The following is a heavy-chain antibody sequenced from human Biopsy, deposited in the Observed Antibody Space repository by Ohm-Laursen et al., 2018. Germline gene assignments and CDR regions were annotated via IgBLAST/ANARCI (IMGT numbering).Heavy chain of an antibody. CDR2: IKQDGSEK. V-gene: IGHV3-7*03. D-gene: IGHD1-7*01. CDR3: VKDTNWNYVWDRPGATKGMDV. J-gene: IGHJ6*02. Sequence: SLRLSCAASGFTFFTYWMSWVRQTPGEGLEWVANIKQDGSEKYYVDSVKGRFSVSRDNAKNSLYLQMNSLRGEDTALYYCVKDTNWNYVWDRPGATKGMDVWGQGTTVTVSS. CDR1: GFTFFTYW.